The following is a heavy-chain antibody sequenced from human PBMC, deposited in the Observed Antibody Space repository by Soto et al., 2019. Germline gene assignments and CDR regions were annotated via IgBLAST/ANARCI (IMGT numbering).Heavy chain of an antibody. V-gene: IGHV1-3*01. J-gene: IGHJ4*02. D-gene: IGHD5-12*01. Sequence: GASVKVSCKASGYTFTSYAMHWVRQAPGQRLEWMGWINAGNGNTKYSQKFQGRVTITRDTSASTAYMELSSLRSEDTAVYYCARDVEMATIRYYFDYWGQGTLVTVSS. CDR2: INAGNGNT. CDR3: ARDVEMATIRYYFDY. CDR1: GYTFTSYA.